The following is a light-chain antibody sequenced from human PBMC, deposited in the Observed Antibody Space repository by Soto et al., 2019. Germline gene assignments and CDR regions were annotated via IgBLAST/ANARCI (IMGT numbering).Light chain of an antibody. V-gene: IGLV2-8*01. CDR1: SSDVGGYSS. CDR2: EVS. CDR3: ISYAGSNNYV. J-gene: IGLJ1*01. Sequence: TISCTGTSSDVGGYSSVAWFQHHPGKAPKLMIYEVSKRPSGVPDRFSGSKSGNTASLTVSGLQAEDEADYYCISYAGSNNYVFGTGTKVTVL.